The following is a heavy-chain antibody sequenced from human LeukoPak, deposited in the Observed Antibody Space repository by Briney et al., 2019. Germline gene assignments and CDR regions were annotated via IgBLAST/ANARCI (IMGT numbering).Heavy chain of an antibody. CDR3: ARADIVVVVAATRPDY. V-gene: IGHV3-23*01. Sequence: GGSLRLSCAASGFTFSSYAMSWVRQAPGKGLEWVSAISGSGGSTYYADSVKGRFTISRDNSKNTLYLKMNSLRAEDTAVYYCARADIVVVVAATRPDYWGQGTLVTVSS. J-gene: IGHJ4*02. D-gene: IGHD2-15*01. CDR1: GFTFSSYA. CDR2: ISGSGGST.